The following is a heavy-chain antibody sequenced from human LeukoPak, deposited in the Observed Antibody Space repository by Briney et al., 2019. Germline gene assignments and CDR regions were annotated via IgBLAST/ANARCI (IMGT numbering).Heavy chain of an antibody. CDR2: ISGSGVST. CDR1: GFTFSSYA. Sequence: PGGSLRLSCAASGFTFSSYAISRLRQAPGKGLEWVSAISGSGVSTYYADSVEGRFTISRDNSKNTLYLQMTSLRAEATAVYYCATRTQYWGQGTLVTVSS. V-gene: IGHV3-23*01. J-gene: IGHJ4*02. CDR3: ATRTQY.